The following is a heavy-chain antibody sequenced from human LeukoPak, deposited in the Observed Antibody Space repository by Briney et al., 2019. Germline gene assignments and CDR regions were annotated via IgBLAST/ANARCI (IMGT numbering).Heavy chain of an antibody. J-gene: IGHJ4*02. Sequence: PGGSLRLSCATSGFTFSNYWMSWVCRAPGKGLEWVANIKQDGSDKYYVDSVKGRFTISRDNAKNSLYLQMNTLRAEDTAVYYCARGEGLGTTNGGYYFAYWGQGSLVIVSS. V-gene: IGHV3-7*01. CDR1: GFTFSNYW. D-gene: IGHD1-26*01. CDR2: IKQDGSDK. CDR3: ARGEGLGTTNGGYYFAY.